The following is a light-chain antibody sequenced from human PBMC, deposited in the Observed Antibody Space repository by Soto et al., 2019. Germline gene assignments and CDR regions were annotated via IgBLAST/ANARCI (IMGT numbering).Light chain of an antibody. CDR2: GAS. CDR3: HQLNNYPIT. CDR1: QGINNY. Sequence: IQLTQSPSSLSASVGDRVTITCRASQGINNYVAWYQQKPGKAPKXLIYGASTLQSGVPSRFSGSGSGTDLTITISSLLPEDFETYYGHQLNNYPITFGQGTRLEIK. V-gene: IGKV1-9*01. J-gene: IGKJ5*01.